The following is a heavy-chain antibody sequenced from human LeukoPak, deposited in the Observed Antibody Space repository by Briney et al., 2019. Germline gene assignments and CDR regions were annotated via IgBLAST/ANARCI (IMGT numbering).Heavy chain of an antibody. J-gene: IGHJ3*02. V-gene: IGHV4-34*01. Sequence: SETLSLTCAVYGGSFSGYYWSWIRQPPGKGLEWIGEINHSGSTNYNPSLKSRVTISVDKSKNQFSLKLSSVTAADTAVYYCARHSVRGALLHRANDAFDIWGQGTMVTVSS. CDR2: INHSGST. CDR1: GGSFSGYY. D-gene: IGHD3-10*02. CDR3: ARHSVRGALLHRANDAFDI.